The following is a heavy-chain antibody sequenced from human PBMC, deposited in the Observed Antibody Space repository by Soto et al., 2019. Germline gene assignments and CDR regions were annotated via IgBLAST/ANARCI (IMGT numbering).Heavy chain of an antibody. V-gene: IGHV3-23*01. D-gene: IGHD3-16*01. Sequence: EVQLLESGGGLVQPGGSLRLSCEASGFTFSSYAMSWVRQAPGKGLEWVSAISGSGGSTYYADSVKGRFTISRDNSKNPQDLQMYSLGAEDMAVYYCAKGGDDYIDYWGQGTLVTVSS. CDR3: AKGGDDYIDY. J-gene: IGHJ4*02. CDR1: GFTFSSYA. CDR2: ISGSGGST.